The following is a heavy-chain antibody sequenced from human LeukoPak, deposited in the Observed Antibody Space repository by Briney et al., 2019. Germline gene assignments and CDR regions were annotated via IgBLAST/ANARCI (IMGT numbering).Heavy chain of an antibody. V-gene: IGHV4-34*01. CDR1: GGSFSGYY. J-gene: IGHJ4*02. Sequence: SETLSLTCAVYGGSFSGYYWSWIRQPPGKGLEWIGEINHSGSTNYNPSLKSRVTISVDTSKNQFSLKLSSVTAADTAVYYCARPPTTVTKNYFDYWGQGTLVTVSS. CDR3: ARPPTTVTKNYFDY. CDR2: INHSGST. D-gene: IGHD4-17*01.